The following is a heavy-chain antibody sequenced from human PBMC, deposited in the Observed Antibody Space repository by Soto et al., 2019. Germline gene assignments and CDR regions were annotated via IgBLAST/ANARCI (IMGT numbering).Heavy chain of an antibody. J-gene: IGHJ4*02. CDR3: ARELPSIYEILTGHFDH. V-gene: IGHV4-4*07. CDR1: GGSMGNYY. D-gene: IGHD3-9*01. CDR2: IYTTGST. Sequence: SETLSLTCTVSGGSMGNYYWSGIRQPSLKGLEWIGRIYTTGSTHYNPSLKSRVPLSIDMSKNQFSLKLNSVSAADTAGYYCARELPSIYEILTGHFDHWGQGTLVTVSS.